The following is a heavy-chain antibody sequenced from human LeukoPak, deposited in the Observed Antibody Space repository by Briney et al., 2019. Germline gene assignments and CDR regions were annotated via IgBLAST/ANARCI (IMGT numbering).Heavy chain of an antibody. CDR2: LGIAGDT. V-gene: IGHV3-13*01. Sequence: GGSLRLSCAASGFTVSSYAMHWVRQPIGRGLEWVSALGIAGDTFYPGSVKGRFTISRENAKNSLYLQMNSLRAEDTAMYYCARQKQSHGNFDYWGQGTLVTVSS. D-gene: IGHD1-26*01. CDR3: ARQKQSHGNFDY. CDR1: GFTVSSYA. J-gene: IGHJ4*02.